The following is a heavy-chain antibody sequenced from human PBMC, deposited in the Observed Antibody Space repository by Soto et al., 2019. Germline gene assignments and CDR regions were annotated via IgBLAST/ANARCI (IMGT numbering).Heavy chain of an antibody. D-gene: IGHD6-13*01. CDR1: GFTLSSWA. Sequence: GGSLRLSSAASGFTLSSWAMGWVRQAPGKGLEWVSDIIDSGGSTYYADSVKGRFTISRDNSKNTLYLQMNSLRAEDTAVYYCAKDQGSSWYEIDYWGQGTLVTVSS. CDR3: AKDQGSSWYEIDY. CDR2: IIDSGGST. V-gene: IGHV3-23*01. J-gene: IGHJ4*02.